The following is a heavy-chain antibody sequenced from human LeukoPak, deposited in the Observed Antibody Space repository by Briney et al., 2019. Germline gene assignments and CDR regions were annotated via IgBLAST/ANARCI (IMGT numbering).Heavy chain of an antibody. V-gene: IGHV3-43D*04. CDR1: GFTFDDYA. CDR2: ISWEGGST. J-gene: IGHJ6*04. D-gene: IGHD5-12*01. Sequence: GGSLRLSCAASGFTFDDYAMHWVRQAPGKGLEWVSLISWEGGSTYYADSVKGRFTISRDNSRHPLYLQMNSLGAEDTALYYCAKDKEYSGFGPILSGYYYGMDVWGKGTTVTVSS. CDR3: AKDKEYSGFGPILSGYYYGMDV.